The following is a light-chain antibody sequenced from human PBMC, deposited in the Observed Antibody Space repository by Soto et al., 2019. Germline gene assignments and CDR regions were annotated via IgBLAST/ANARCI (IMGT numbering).Light chain of an antibody. CDR3: CSYAGSYPFV. CDR2: DVD. CDR1: SSDVGGYDY. J-gene: IGLJ1*01. Sequence: VLTQPRSVSGSPGQSVTISCTGTSSDVGGYDYVSWYQHHPGKAPKLMIYDVDNRPSGVPGRFSGSKSGNTASLTISGLQAEDEAVYYCCSYAGSYPFVFGTGTKVTV. V-gene: IGLV2-11*01.